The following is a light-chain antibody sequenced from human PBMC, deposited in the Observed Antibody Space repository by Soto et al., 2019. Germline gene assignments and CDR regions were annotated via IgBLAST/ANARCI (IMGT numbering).Light chain of an antibody. Sequence: QSALTQPASVSGSPGQSITISCTGSSSDVGGYNYVSWYQQHPGKAPKLRIYEVSNRPSGVSNRFSGSKSGNTAALTISGLQAEDEADYYCSSYTRTTLVVFGGGTKVTVL. V-gene: IGLV2-14*01. CDR3: SSYTRTTLVV. CDR1: SSDVGGYNY. CDR2: EVS. J-gene: IGLJ2*01.